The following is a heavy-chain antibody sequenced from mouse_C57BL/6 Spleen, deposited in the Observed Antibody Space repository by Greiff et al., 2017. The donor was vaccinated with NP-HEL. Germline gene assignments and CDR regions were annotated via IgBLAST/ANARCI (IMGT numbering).Heavy chain of an antibody. J-gene: IGHJ2*01. CDR3: ARGYYGYDDY. D-gene: IGHD2-2*01. Sequence: QQSCKASGYTFTSYWMDWVKQRPGQGLEWIGNIYPSDSETHYNQKFKDKATLTVDKSSSTAYMQLSSLTSEDSAVYYCARGYYGYDDYWGQGTTLTVSS. CDR1: GYTFTSYW. CDR2: IYPSDSET. V-gene: IGHV1-61*01.